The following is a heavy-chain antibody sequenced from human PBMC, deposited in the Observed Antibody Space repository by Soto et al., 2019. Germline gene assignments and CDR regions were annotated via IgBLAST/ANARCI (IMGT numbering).Heavy chain of an antibody. CDR3: ATTLSYYYDSSGYSNWFDP. CDR1: GYTLTELS. J-gene: IGHJ5*02. CDR2: FDPEDGET. Sequence: ASVKVSCKVSGYTLTELSMHWVRQAPGKGLEWMGGFDPEDGETIYAQKFQGRVTMTEDTSTDTAYMELSSLRSEDTAVYYCATTLSYYYDSSGYSNWFDPWGQGTLVTVSS. V-gene: IGHV1-24*01. D-gene: IGHD3-22*01.